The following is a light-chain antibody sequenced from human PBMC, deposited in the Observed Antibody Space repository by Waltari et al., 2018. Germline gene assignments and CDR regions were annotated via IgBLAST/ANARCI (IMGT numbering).Light chain of an antibody. CDR3: SSYTSNNRVI. J-gene: IGLJ2*01. CDR1: SSDIGTSGY. V-gene: IGLV2-14*03. Sequence: QSALNQPASGHGSPGQSITIPCPGTSSDIGTSGYLSWYEQYPGKLPNLILYDVDKRPSGVSNRFSGAQSGNTPSLTISGLQAEDEADYYCSSYTSNNRVIFGGGTKLTVL. CDR2: DVD.